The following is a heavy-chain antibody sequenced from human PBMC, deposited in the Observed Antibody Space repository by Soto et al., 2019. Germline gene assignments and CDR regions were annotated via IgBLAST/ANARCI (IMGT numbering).Heavy chain of an antibody. CDR3: ARSAGWYAIHA. J-gene: IGHJ5*02. CDR1: GDSVSSPYY. D-gene: IGHD6-19*01. CDR2: VFHTGTT. V-gene: IGHV4-4*02. Sequence: QVQLQESGPGLVKPSGTLSLTCAVSGDSVSSPYYWCWVRQPPGKGLEWIGAVFHTGTTSYNPSLRSRVTISMDKSINQFSLELSSVTAADTAVYYCARSAGWYAIHAWGPGTLVIVSS.